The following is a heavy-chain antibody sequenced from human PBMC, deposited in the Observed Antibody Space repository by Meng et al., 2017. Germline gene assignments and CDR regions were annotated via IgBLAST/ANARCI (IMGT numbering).Heavy chain of an antibody. J-gene: IGHJ4*02. CDR2: INAYNGYT. V-gene: IGHV1-18*01. Sequence: QGQRVQSGAEVKKPGASVKVCCNASAHTLSSDGFAWVRQAPGQGLEWMGWINAYNGYTDYAQKFLGRVTLTTDTSTNTGYMELRSLTSDDTAVYYCATRGNPYLDCWGQGTLVTVSS. CDR1: AHTLSSDG. CDR3: ATRGNPYLDC.